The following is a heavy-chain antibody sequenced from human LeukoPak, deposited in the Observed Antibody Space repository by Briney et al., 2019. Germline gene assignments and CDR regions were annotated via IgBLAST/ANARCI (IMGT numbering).Heavy chain of an antibody. CDR2: IYSSGPP. Sequence: SETLSLTCTVSGGSISGYYWSWVRQPPGKGLDWIGYIYSSGPPYYNPSLRSRVTISVDTSKNQFSLNLSSVTAADTAVYYCARARSTYYSFDYWGQGTLVTVSS. CDR1: GGSISGYY. J-gene: IGHJ4*02. V-gene: IGHV4-59*06. CDR3: ARARSTYYSFDY. D-gene: IGHD2-2*01.